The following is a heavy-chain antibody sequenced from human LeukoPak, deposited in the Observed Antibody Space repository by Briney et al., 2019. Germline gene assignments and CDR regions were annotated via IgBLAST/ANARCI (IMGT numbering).Heavy chain of an antibody. D-gene: IGHD4-17*01. J-gene: IGHJ4*02. CDR1: GGTFSSYA. CDR2: IIPIFGTA. V-gene: IGHV1-69*05. Sequence: SVKVSCKASGGTFSSYAISWVRHAPGQGLEWMGRIIPIFGTANYAQKFQGRVTITTDESTSTAYMELSSLRSEDTAVYYCARDRGYGDYGPFDYWGQGTLVTVSS. CDR3: ARDRGYGDYGPFDY.